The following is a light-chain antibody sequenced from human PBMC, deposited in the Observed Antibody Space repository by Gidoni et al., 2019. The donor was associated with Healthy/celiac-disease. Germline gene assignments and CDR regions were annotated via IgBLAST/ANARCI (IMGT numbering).Light chain of an antibody. V-gene: IGLV1-40*01. J-gene: IGLJ2*01. CDR2: ANN. Sequence: QSVLTHPPSVSGAPGQRVTISCTGSSANIGAGYDVHWYQHLPGTAPKLLIYANNNRPSGVPDRFSGSKSGTSASLAITGLQAEDEADYYCQSYDSSLSVDVVFGGGTKLTVL. CDR1: SANIGAGYD. CDR3: QSYDSSLSVDVV.